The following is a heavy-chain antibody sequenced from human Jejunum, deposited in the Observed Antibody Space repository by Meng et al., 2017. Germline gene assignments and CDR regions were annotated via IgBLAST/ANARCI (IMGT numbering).Heavy chain of an antibody. V-gene: IGHV3-72*01. CDR2: TRRKANSDTT. Sequence: GESLKISCAVSGFTFSDHHMDWVRQAPGQGLEWVGRTRRKANSDTTDYAASVRGRFTISRDDSKNSLYLQMNSLKTEDTAVYYCARDISSSQTKDWGRGTPVTVSS. CDR1: GFTFSDHH. CDR3: ARDISSSQTKD. J-gene: IGHJ4*01. D-gene: IGHD6-13*01.